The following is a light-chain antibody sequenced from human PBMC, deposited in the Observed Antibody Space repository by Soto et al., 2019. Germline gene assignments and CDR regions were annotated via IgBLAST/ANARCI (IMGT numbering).Light chain of an antibody. J-gene: IGLJ1*01. Sequence: QSALTQPASVSGSPGQSITISCTRTSSDVGSYNFVSWYQQHPGKAPKVLIYEVTKRPSGVSNRFSGSKSGNTASLTISGLQADDEADYYCCAEAGISIYVFGTGTKLTVL. CDR2: EVT. CDR1: SSDVGSYNF. V-gene: IGLV2-23*02. CDR3: CAEAGISIYV.